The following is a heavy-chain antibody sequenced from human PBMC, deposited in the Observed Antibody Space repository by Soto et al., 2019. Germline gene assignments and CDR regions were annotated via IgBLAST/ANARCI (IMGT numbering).Heavy chain of an antibody. CDR1: GYSFTSYW. Sequence: GESLKISCKGSGYSFTSYWIGWVRQMPGKGLEWMGIIYPGDSNTRYRPSFQGRVTISADKSNNTAYLQWSSLKASDTAMYYCARLYSGSYPSYSYFGTDVWGEGTTVTVSS. CDR2: IYPGDSNT. V-gene: IGHV5-51*01. D-gene: IGHD1-26*01. CDR3: ARLYSGSYPSYSYFGTDV. J-gene: IGHJ6*04.